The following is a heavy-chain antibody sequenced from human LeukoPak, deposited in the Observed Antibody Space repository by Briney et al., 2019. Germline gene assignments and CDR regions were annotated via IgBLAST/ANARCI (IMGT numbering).Heavy chain of an antibody. J-gene: IGHJ6*02. D-gene: IGHD5-12*01. CDR3: ARDGLTYYYYSMDV. CDR1: GFTFSSYA. V-gene: IGHV3-23*01. CDR2: ISGSGGST. Sequence: GGSLRLFCAASGFTFSSYAMSWVRQAPGKGLEWVSAISGSGGSTYYADSVKGRFTISRDNSKNSLYLQMNSLRDEETAVYYCARDGLTYYYYSMDVWGQGTTVTVSS.